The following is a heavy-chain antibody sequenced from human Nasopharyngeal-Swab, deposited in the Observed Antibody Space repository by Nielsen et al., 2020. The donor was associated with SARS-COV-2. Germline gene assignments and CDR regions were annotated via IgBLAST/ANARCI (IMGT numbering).Heavy chain of an antibody. CDR2: IYYNGSN. Sequence: WIRQPPGKGLEWIGDIYYNGSNYYNPSLKSRVTISVDTSKNQFSLKLSSVTAADTAVYYCARDGYGSGSYSDWGQGTLVTVSS. J-gene: IGHJ4*02. D-gene: IGHD3-10*01. V-gene: IGHV4-30-4*01. CDR3: ARDGYGSGSYSD.